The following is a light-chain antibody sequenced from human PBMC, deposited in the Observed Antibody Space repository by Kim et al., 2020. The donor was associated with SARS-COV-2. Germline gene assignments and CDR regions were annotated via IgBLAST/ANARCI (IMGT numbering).Light chain of an antibody. CDR2: GAS. J-gene: IGKJ4*01. CDR3: QHYNNWPSIT. CDR1: QSVAHN. Sequence: EIVMTQSPATLSVSPGERATLSCRASQSVAHNLAWYQQKPGQAPRLLIHGASTRATGIPGRFSGSGSGTEFTLTISSLQSEDFAVYYCQHYNNWPSITFGGGIKVEIK. V-gene: IGKV3-15*01.